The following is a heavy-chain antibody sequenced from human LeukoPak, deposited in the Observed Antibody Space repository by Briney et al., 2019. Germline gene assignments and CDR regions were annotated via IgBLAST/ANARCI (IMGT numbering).Heavy chain of an antibody. J-gene: IGHJ3*02. Sequence: GGSLRLSCAASGFTFSSYAMHWVRQAPGKGLEYVSAISSNGGSTYYANSVKGRFTISRDNSKNTLCLQMNSLRAEDTAVYYCAKRAGITIFGVDPSRGQTFDIWGQGTMVTVSS. CDR3: AKRAGITIFGVDPSRGQTFDI. CDR1: GFTFSSYA. CDR2: ISSNGGST. V-gene: IGHV3-64*01. D-gene: IGHD3-3*01.